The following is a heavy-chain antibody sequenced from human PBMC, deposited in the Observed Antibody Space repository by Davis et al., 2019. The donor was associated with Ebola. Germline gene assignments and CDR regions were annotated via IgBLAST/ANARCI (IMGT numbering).Heavy chain of an antibody. D-gene: IGHD6-19*01. V-gene: IGHV1-2*04. CDR2: INPNSGGT. Sequence: ASVKVSCKASGYTFTGYYMHWVRQAPGQGLEWMGWINPNSGGTNYAQKFQGWVTMTRDTSISTAYMELSRLRSDDTAVYYCARAYASAYSSGWYPFDYWGQGTLVTVSS. CDR1: GYTFTGYY. CDR3: ARAYASAYSSGWYPFDY. J-gene: IGHJ4*02.